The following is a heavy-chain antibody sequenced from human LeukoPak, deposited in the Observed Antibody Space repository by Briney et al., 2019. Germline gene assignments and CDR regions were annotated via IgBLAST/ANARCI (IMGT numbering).Heavy chain of an antibody. CDR2: ISGSCDST. CDR3: AKGRDDYGDNGDY. D-gene: IGHD4-17*01. V-gene: IGHV3-23*01. J-gene: IGHJ4*02. Sequence: GGPLRLSCAASGFTFSSYAMSWLRKARGEGLECVSAISGSCDSTYNADSEKGRFTISRDNSKNTLYRQMNSLRAEDTAIYYCAKGRDDYGDNGDYWGEGTLGTVSS. CDR1: GFTFSSYA.